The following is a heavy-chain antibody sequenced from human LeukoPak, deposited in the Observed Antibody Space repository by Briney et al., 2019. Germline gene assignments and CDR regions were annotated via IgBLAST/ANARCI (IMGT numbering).Heavy chain of an antibody. J-gene: IGHJ5*02. Sequence: SETLSLTCTVSGGSISSYYWSWIRQPPGKGLEWTGYIYYSGSTNYNPSLKSRVTISVDTSKNQFSLKLSSVTAADTAVYYCARYYYGSGSYENWFDPWGQGTLVTVSS. CDR1: GGSISSYY. CDR3: ARYYYGSGSYENWFDP. CDR2: IYYSGST. D-gene: IGHD3-10*01. V-gene: IGHV4-59*01.